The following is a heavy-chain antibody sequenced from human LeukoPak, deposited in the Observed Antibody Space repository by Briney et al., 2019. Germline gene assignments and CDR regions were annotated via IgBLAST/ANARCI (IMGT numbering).Heavy chain of an antibody. CDR1: GGSVSSGSYY. V-gene: IGHV4-61*01. J-gene: IGHJ5*02. CDR2: IYYRGRT. Sequence: RATETLSLTCTVSGGSVSSGSYYWSWIRQPPGKGLEWIGYIYYRGRTNYSPSLESRVTLSVDTSKNQCSLNLSSVTAADTAVYYCATQLSGPWSQGTLVTVSS. D-gene: IGHD1-1*01. CDR3: ATQLSGP.